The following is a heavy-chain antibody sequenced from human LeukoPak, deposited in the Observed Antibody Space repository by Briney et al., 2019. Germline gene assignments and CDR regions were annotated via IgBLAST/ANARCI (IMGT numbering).Heavy chain of an antibody. D-gene: IGHD5-18*01. CDR2: ISSSGSTI. Sequence: GGSLRLSCAASGFTFSDYYMSWLRQAPGKGLEWVSYISSSGSTIYYADSVKGRFTIPRDNAKNSLYLQMNSLRAEDTAVYYCASRGGEQAIVIYYYMDVWGKGTTVTVSS. V-gene: IGHV3-11*01. CDR3: ASRGGEQAIVIYYYMDV. CDR1: GFTFSDYY. J-gene: IGHJ6*03.